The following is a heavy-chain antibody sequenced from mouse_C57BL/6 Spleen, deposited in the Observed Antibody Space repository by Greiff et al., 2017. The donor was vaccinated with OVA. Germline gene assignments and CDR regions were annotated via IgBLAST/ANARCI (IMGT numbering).Heavy chain of an antibody. Sequence: QVQLQQPGAELVMPGASVKLSCKASGYTFTSYWMHWVKQRPGQGLEWIGEIDPSDSYTNYNQKFKGKSTLTVDKSSSTAYVQLSSLTSEDSAVYYCARGQDSSDYWGQGTTLTVSS. CDR1: GYTFTSYW. D-gene: IGHD3-2*02. CDR3: ARGQDSSDY. CDR2: IDPSDSYT. J-gene: IGHJ2*01. V-gene: IGHV1-69*01.